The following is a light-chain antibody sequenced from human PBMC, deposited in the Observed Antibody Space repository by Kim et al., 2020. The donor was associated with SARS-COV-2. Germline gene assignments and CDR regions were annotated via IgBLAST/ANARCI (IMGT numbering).Light chain of an antibody. CDR2: EDT. Sequence: SYELTQPPSVSVSPGQTASITCSGDKLGDTYASWYQQKPGQSPVLVLYEDTKRPSGIPERFSGSNSGNTATLTISGTQAMDEADFYCQAWDGSTAVFGGG. V-gene: IGLV3-1*01. CDR3: QAWDGSTAV. J-gene: IGLJ2*01. CDR1: KLGDTY.